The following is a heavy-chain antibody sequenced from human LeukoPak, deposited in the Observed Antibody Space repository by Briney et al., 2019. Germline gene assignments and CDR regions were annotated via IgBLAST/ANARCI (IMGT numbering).Heavy chain of an antibody. CDR2: IYYTRST. V-gene: IGHV4-59*01. Sequence: PSETLSLTCTASGGSINGYYWNWIRQPQGQGLEWIGYIYYTRSTNYIPSLKSRVTISLDTSKNQFSLKLSSVTAADTAVYYCARERCFDTWGQGTLVTVSS. CDR1: GGSINGYY. D-gene: IGHD4/OR15-4a*01. J-gene: IGHJ5*02. CDR3: ARERCFDT.